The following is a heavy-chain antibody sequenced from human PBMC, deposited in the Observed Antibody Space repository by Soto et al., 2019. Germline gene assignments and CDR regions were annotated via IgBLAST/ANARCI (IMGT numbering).Heavy chain of an antibody. Sequence: QVQLVQSGAEVKKPGSSVKVSCKASGGTFSSYAISWVRQGPGQGLEWVGGIIPIFGTANYAQKCQGRVTRTADDSTSTAYMERSSLRAKVTAVYYGARALARDTAILRLYYYCGMDVWGQGTTVTVSS. D-gene: IGHD5-18*01. J-gene: IGHJ6*02. CDR3: ARALARDTAILRLYYYCGMDV. CDR2: IIPIFGTA. V-gene: IGHV1-69*01. CDR1: GGTFSSYA.